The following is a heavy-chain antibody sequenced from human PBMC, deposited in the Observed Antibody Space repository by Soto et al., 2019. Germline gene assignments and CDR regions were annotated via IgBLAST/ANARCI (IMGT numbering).Heavy chain of an antibody. V-gene: IGHV4-31*03. D-gene: IGHD3-10*02. J-gene: IGHJ5*02. CDR1: GGSISRGGYY. CDR3: ARAYTYVKNWFDP. Sequence: TSETLSLTCSVSGGSISRGGYYWSLIRQHPGEGLEWIGYIYYSGSTYYNPSLKSRVIISVDTSKNQFSLKLSSVTAADTAVYYCARAYTYVKNWFDPWGQGTLVTVSS. CDR2: IYYSGST.